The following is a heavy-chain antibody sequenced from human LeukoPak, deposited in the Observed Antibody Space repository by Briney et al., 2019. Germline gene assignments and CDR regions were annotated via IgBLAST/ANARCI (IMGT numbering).Heavy chain of an antibody. CDR3: ARASAKYGYDSSSYLFDY. CDR2: IYSGVST. D-gene: IGHD3-22*01. Sequence: PGGSLRLSCAASGFTVSSNYMSWVRQAPGKGLEWVSVIYSGVSTYYADSVRGRFTISRDNSKNTLYLQMISLRAEDTAVYYCARASAKYGYDSSSYLFDYWGQGTLVTVSS. CDR1: GFTVSSNY. J-gene: IGHJ4*02. V-gene: IGHV3-53*01.